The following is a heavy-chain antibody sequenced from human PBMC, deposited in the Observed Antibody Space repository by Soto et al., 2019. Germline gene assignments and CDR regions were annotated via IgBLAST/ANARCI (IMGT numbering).Heavy chain of an antibody. D-gene: IGHD2-15*01. J-gene: IGHJ6*04. Sequence: LRLSCTASGFTFGDYAMSWVRQAPGKGLEWVGFIRSKAYGGTTEYAASVKGRFTISRDDPKSIAYLQMNSLKTEDTAVYYCTRVGIMGCSGGSCYSSYYYGMDVWGKGTTVTVSS. CDR2: IRSKAYGGTT. V-gene: IGHV3-49*04. CDR1: GFTFGDYA. CDR3: TRVGIMGCSGGSCYSSYYYGMDV.